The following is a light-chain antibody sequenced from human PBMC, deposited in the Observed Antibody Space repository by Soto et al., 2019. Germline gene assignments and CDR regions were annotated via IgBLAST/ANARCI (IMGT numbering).Light chain of an antibody. V-gene: IGKV1-39*01. CDR3: QQSYSTPPWT. J-gene: IGKJ1*01. Sequence: DIQMTQSPSSLSASVGDRVTITCRASQSIARDLNWYQQKSGKAPKFLIYAASSSQNGVPSRFSGRGSGTDFTLTISSLQPEDSATYFCQQSYSTPPWTFGQGTKV. CDR1: QSIARD. CDR2: AAS.